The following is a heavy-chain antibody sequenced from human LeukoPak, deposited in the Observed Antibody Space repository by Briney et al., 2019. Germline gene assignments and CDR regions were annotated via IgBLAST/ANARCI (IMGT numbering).Heavy chain of an antibody. Sequence: SENLSLTCTVSGGSISSYYWSWIRQPPGKGLEWIGYIYYSGSTNYNPSLKSRVTISVDTSKNQFSLKLSSVTAADTAVYYCARATYYYDSSGYVDFDYWGQGTLVTVSS. CDR2: IYYSGST. CDR1: GGSISSYY. V-gene: IGHV4-59*08. CDR3: ARATYYYDSSGYVDFDY. J-gene: IGHJ4*02. D-gene: IGHD3-22*01.